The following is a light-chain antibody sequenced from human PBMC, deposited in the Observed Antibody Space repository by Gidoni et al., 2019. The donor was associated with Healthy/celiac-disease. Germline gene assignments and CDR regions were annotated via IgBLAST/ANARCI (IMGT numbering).Light chain of an antibody. CDR3: QQSYSTPAWT. Sequence: DIQMAQSPSPLSASVGDRVTITCRASQSISSYLNWYQQKPGKAPKLLIYGASSLQSGVPDRFSGSGSGTDFTLTISSLQPEDFATYYCQQSYSTPAWTFGQGTKVEIK. J-gene: IGKJ1*01. V-gene: IGKV1-39*01. CDR1: QSISSY. CDR2: GAS.